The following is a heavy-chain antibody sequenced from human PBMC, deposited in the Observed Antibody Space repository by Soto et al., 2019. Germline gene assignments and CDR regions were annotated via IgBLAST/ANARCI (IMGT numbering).Heavy chain of an antibody. CDR2: IRSKANSYAT. J-gene: IGHJ4*02. CDR3: RTGAQTGPFDY. Sequence: EVQLVESGGGLVQPGGSLKLSCAASGFTFSGSAMHWVRQASGKGLEWVGRIRSKANSYATAYAASVKGRFTISRDDSKNTAYLQMNSLKTEDTAVYYCRTGAQTGPFDYWGQGTLVTVSS. D-gene: IGHD1-1*01. V-gene: IGHV3-73*01. CDR1: GFTFSGSA.